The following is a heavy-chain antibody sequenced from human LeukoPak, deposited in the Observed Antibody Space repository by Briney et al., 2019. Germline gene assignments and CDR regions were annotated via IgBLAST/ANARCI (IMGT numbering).Heavy chain of an antibody. V-gene: IGHV4-59*01. CDR2: IYYSGST. Sequence: PSETLSLTCTVSGGSISSYYWSWIRQPPGKGLEWIGYIYYSGSTNYNPSLKSRVTISVDTSKNQFSLKLSSVTAAYTAVYYCARVNRDYGGPSFDYWGQGTLVTVSS. CDR3: ARVNRDYGGPSFDY. CDR1: GGSISSYY. J-gene: IGHJ4*02. D-gene: IGHD4-23*01.